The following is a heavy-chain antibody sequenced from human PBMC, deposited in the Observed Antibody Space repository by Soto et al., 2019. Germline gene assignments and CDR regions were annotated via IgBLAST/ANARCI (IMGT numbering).Heavy chain of an antibody. D-gene: IGHD5-12*01. CDR3: ARHRLANDAFDI. CDR2: IYYSGST. V-gene: IGHV4-59*08. J-gene: IGHJ3*02. Sequence: QVQLQESGPGLVKPSETLSLTCTVSGCSISSYYWSWIRQPPGKGLEWIGYIYYSGSTNYNPSLKSRVTISVDTSKNQFSLKLSSVTAADTAVYYCARHRLANDAFDIWGQGTMVTVSS. CDR1: GCSISSYY.